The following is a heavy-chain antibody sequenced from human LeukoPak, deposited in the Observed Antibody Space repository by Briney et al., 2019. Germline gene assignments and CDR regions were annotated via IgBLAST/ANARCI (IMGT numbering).Heavy chain of an antibody. V-gene: IGHV1-18*01. J-gene: IGHJ3*02. CDR3: ARDQSVRLLQTSSTYFKHVFAI. Sequence: ASVKVSGKTSGYTFTNYGISWVRQAPGLGLEWMGWISAYNGNTNYAQKVQGRVTMTTDTSTSTAYMELRSLRFDDTAVYYCARDQSVRLLQTSSTYFKHVFAIWGQGSMVTVSS. D-gene: IGHD6-13*01. CDR1: GYTFTNYG. CDR2: ISAYNGNT.